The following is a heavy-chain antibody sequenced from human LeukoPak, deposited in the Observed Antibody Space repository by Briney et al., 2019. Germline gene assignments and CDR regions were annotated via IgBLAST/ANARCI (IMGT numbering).Heavy chain of an antibody. D-gene: IGHD4/OR15-4a*01. V-gene: IGHV3-15*01. CDR1: GFTFSGYY. CDR3: TTYLTT. CDR2: ITSKADGGAT. Sequence: GGSLRLSCAASGFTFSGYYMSWIRQAPGKGLEWVGRITSKADGGATDYAAPVEGRFTISRDDSENTLYLQMNSLKSEDTAIYYCTTYLTTRGQGTLVAVSS. J-gene: IGHJ4*02.